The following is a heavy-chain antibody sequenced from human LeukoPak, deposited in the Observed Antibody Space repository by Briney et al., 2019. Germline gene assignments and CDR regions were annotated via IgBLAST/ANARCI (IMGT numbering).Heavy chain of an antibody. CDR2: IYHSGST. J-gene: IGHJ5*02. CDR1: GYSISSGYY. CDR3: AIGPVEMATT. Sequence: PSETLSLTCTVSGYSISSGYYWGWIRQPPGKGLEWVGSIYHSGSTYYNPSLKSRVTISVDTSKNQFSLKVSSVTAADTAVYYCAIGPVEMATTWGQGTLVTVSS. V-gene: IGHV4-38-2*02. D-gene: IGHD5-24*01.